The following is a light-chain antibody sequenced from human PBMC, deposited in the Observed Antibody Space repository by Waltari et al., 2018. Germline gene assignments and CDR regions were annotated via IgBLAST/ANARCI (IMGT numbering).Light chain of an antibody. CDR2: RNN. CDR1: ISNIGAHY. Sequence: QSVLTQPPSASGTPGQRVIISCSGSISNIGAHYVYWYQQLPGTAPKLLSYRNNQRPSGLPDRFAGAKSGTSASLAISGLRSEDEAHYHCAAWDDSLSGVVFGGGTKLTVL. J-gene: IGLJ2*01. V-gene: IGLV1-47*01. CDR3: AAWDDSLSGVV.